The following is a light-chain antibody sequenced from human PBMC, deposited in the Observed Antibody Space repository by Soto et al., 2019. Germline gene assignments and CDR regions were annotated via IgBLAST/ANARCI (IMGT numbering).Light chain of an antibody. Sequence: QSALTQPRSVSGSPGQSVTISCTGTSSDVGGYNYVSWYQQHPGKAPKLMIYDVSKWPSGVPDRFSGSKSGNTASLTISGLHAEDEADYYCCSYSGSYTWVFGGGTKLTVL. CDR2: DVS. CDR3: CSYSGSYTWV. J-gene: IGLJ3*02. V-gene: IGLV2-11*01. CDR1: SSDVGGYNY.